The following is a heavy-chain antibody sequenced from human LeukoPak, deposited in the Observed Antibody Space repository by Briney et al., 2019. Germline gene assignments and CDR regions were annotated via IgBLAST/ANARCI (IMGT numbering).Heavy chain of an antibody. CDR1: GFTFSNAY. CDR3: AGQLRFWGDYYMDV. CDR2: VYSGGDR. J-gene: IGHJ6*03. Sequence: GGSLRLSCTASGFTFSNAYMSWVRQAPGKGLEWVSVVYSGGDRYYTDSVKGRFTISRDNSENTLYLQMNSLRAEDTAVYYCAGQLRFWGDYYMDVWGTGTTVTVSS. V-gene: IGHV3-53*01. D-gene: IGHD3-3*01.